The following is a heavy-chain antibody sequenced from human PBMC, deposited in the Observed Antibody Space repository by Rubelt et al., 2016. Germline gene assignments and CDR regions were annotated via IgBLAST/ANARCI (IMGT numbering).Heavy chain of an antibody. D-gene: IGHD3-3*01. CDR3: ARLGNGRATIFPVGY. J-gene: IGHJ4*02. CDR1: GYRFTSYW. Sequence: SCKGSGYRFTSYWIGWVRQMPGKGLEWMGIIYPGDSDTRYSPSFQGQVTISADKSISPAYLQWSSLKGSATAMYYCARLGNGRATIFPVGYWGQGTLVTVSS. CDR2: IYPGDSDT. V-gene: IGHV5-51*01.